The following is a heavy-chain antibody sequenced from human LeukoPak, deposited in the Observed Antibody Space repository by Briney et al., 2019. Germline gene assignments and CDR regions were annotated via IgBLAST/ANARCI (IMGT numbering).Heavy chain of an antibody. CDR2: ISAYNGNT. Sequence: ASVKVSCKASGYTFTSYGISWVRQAPGQGLEWMGWISAYNGNTNYAQKLQGRVTMTTDTSTSTASLELRSLRSDDTAVYYCARVTGIAVGQGQFDYWGQGTLVPVSS. CDR3: ARVTGIAVGQGQFDY. V-gene: IGHV1-18*01. J-gene: IGHJ4*02. D-gene: IGHD6-19*01. CDR1: GYTFTSYG.